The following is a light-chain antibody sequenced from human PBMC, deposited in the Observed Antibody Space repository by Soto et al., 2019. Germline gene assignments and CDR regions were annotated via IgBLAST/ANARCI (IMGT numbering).Light chain of an antibody. J-gene: IGKJ5*01. CDR1: QSVSSNY. CDR2: GAS. V-gene: IGKV3-20*01. Sequence: EIVLTQSPGTLSLSPGERATLSCRASQSVSSNYLAWYQQKPGQAPRLLIYGASNRATGIPDRCSGSGSGTDFTLTISRLEPEDFAVYYCQQYGSSPPITFGQGTRLEIK. CDR3: QQYGSSPPIT.